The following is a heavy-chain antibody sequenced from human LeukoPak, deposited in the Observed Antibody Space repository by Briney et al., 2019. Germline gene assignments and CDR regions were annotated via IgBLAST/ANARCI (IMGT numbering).Heavy chain of an antibody. CDR3: ARSDYPYPWYFDY. D-gene: IGHD4-11*01. V-gene: IGHV3-23*01. Sequence: GGSLRLSCAASGFTFNSYAMSWVRQAPGKGLEWVSAISGSGGSTYYADSVKGRFTISRDNSKNTLYLQMNSLRAEDTAIYYCARSDYPYPWYFDYWGQGTLVTVSS. CDR1: GFTFNSYA. CDR2: ISGSGGST. J-gene: IGHJ4*02.